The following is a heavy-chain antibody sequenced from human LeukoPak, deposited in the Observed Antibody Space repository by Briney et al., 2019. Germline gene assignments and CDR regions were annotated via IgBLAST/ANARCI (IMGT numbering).Heavy chain of an antibody. CDR3: AGAPNPTFFDY. CDR1: GGSVSSDSYY. V-gene: IGHV4-61*01. Sequence: SETLSLTCTVSGGSVSSDSYYWSWIRQPPGKGLEWIGHISYSGTTNYNPSLKNRVIISIDISQNQFSLKLSSVTAADTAVYYCAGAPNPTFFDYWGQGPLATVSS. CDR2: ISYSGTT. J-gene: IGHJ4*02.